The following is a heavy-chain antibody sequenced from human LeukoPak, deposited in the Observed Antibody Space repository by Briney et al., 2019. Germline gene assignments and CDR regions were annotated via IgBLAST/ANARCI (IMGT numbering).Heavy chain of an antibody. J-gene: IGHJ4*02. Sequence: VASVKVSCKASGYTFTGYYMHWVRQAPGQGLEWMGWINPNSRGTNYAQKFQGRVTMTRDTSISTAYMELSRLRSDDTAVYYCARGSSVATILPFDYWGQGTLVTVSS. CDR1: GYTFTGYY. CDR3: ARGSSVATILPFDY. CDR2: INPNSRGT. V-gene: IGHV1-2*02. D-gene: IGHD5-12*01.